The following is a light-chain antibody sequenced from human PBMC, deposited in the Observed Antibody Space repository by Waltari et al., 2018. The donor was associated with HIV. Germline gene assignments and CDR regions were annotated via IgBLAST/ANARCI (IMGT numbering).Light chain of an antibody. Sequence: QSAVTQSAPVSVSPALSITLPCSGRNSDCGLYIFLPWYQQPPGKVPKLIIYEIATRASGVSDRFSASKSGNTASLTISGLQAEDEADYYCTSYTMNDSLIFGGGTRVTVL. CDR3: TSYTMNDSLI. V-gene: IGLV2-14*03. CDR2: EIA. J-gene: IGLJ2*01. CDR1: NSDCGLYIF.